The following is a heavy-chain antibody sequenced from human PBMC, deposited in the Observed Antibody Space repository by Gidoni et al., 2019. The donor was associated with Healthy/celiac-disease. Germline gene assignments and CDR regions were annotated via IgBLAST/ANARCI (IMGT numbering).Heavy chain of an antibody. Sequence: GFIRSKAYGGTTEYAASVKGRFTISRDDSKSIAYLQMNSLKTEDTAVYYCTRAGFEFWGLYSSGWYPQFDYWGQGTLVTVSS. J-gene: IGHJ4*02. D-gene: IGHD6-19*01. V-gene: IGHV3-49*02. CDR3: TRAGFEFWGLYSSGWYPQFDY. CDR2: IRSKAYGGTT.